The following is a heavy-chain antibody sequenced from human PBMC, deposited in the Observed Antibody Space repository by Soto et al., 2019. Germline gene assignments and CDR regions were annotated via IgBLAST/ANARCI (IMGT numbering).Heavy chain of an antibody. CDR2: IYYNGSS. V-gene: IGHV4-61*08. CDR3: ARGVSMITGFDY. D-gene: IGHD3-22*01. CDR1: GGSISSGGYY. Sequence: SETLSLTCTVSGGSISSGGYYWSWIRQHPGKGLEWIGYIYYNGSSNYNPSLKSRVTISIDTYKKQFSLKLSSVTAPVTAFYYCARGVSMITGFDYWGQGSLVTVSS. J-gene: IGHJ4*01.